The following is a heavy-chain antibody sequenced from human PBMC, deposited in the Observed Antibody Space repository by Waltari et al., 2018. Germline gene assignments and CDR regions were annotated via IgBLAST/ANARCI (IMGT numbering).Heavy chain of an antibody. CDR3: TRDRWYSSTWYFDY. J-gene: IGHJ4*02. CDR2: IRSKTYGGTA. V-gene: IGHV3-49*03. CDR1: GFTFGAYA. D-gene: IGHD2-2*01. Sequence: EVQLVESGGDLVQPVRFLRLPCPAFGFTFGAYALSWFRQPPGKGLEWVGFIRSKTYGGTAQYAASVKGRFTISRDDSKSIAYLQMNSLKTEDTAVYYCTRDRWYSSTWYFDYWGQGTLVTVSS.